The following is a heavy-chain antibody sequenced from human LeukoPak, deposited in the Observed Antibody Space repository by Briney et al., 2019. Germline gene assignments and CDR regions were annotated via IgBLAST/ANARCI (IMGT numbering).Heavy chain of an antibody. Sequence: SETLSLTCIVSGNSIGSGDYYWSWVRQPPGKGLEWIAYIHYSGSTYYNPSLKSRVAMSIDTSTNQFSLKLDSVTAADTAVYYCARVDNYDSGSFSHAFDIWGQGTMVTVSS. D-gene: IGHD3-10*01. CDR1: GNSIGSGDYY. V-gene: IGHV4-30-4*01. J-gene: IGHJ3*02. CDR3: ARVDNYDSGSFSHAFDI. CDR2: IHYSGST.